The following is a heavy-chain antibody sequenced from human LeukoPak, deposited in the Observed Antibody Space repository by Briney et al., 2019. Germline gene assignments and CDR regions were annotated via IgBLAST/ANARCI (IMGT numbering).Heavy chain of an antibody. CDR1: GGSMNRYY. J-gene: IGHJ4*02. Sequence: PSETLSLTCTVSGGSMNRYYWSWIRQPPGKGLEWIGYIYYSGGTNSNPSLKSRVTISVDTSKNQFSLKVSSVTAADTAVYYCATPNELFDYWGQGTLVTVSP. CDR3: ATPNELFDY. D-gene: IGHD1-1*01. CDR2: IYYSGGT. V-gene: IGHV4-59*01.